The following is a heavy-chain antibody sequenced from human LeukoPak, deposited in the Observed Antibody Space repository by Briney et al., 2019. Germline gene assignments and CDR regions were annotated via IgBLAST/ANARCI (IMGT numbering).Heavy chain of an antibody. CDR3: ARADRTYYYGSGSYSFDY. CDR1: GGTFSSYA. Sequence: SVTVSFKASGGTFSSYAISWVRQAPGRGLEWMGRIIPILGIANYAQKFQGRVTITADKSTSTAYMVLSSLRSEDTAVYYCARADRTYYYGSGSYSFDYWGQGTLVTVSS. D-gene: IGHD3-10*01. CDR2: IIPILGIA. J-gene: IGHJ4*02. V-gene: IGHV1-69*04.